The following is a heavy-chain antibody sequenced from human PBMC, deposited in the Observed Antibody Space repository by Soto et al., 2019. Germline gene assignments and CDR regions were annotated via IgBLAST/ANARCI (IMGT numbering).Heavy chain of an antibody. CDR3: ARDGPQARIMRYYGMDV. D-gene: IGHD3-16*01. CDR1: GYTYTSYA. J-gene: IGHJ6*02. Sequence: ASVTVSCKASGYTYTSYAIHWVRQAPGQRLEWMGWINAGNGNTKYSQKFQGRVTITRDTSASTAYMELSSLRSEDTAVYYCARDGPQARIMRYYGMDVWGQGTTVTVSS. V-gene: IGHV1-3*01. CDR2: INAGNGNT.